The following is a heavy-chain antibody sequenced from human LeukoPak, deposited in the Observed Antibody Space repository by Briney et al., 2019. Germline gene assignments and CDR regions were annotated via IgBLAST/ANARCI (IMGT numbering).Heavy chain of an antibody. D-gene: IGHD5-18*01. CDR2: MQSTGIS. Sequence: PSETLSLTCSVSGDSISTYHWNWIRKPPGKGLEWIGYMQSTGISKYNPSLKSRVNIFVDTSKNQFVLNLRPVTAADTAVYYCARDKRHSYGRYFDPWGQGMLVTVSS. CDR1: GDSISTYH. V-gene: IGHV4-59*01. CDR3: ARDKRHSYGRYFDP. J-gene: IGHJ4*02.